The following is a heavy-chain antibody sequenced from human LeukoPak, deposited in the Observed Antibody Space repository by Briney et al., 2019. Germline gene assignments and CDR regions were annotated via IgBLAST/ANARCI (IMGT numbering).Heavy chain of an antibody. D-gene: IGHD3-22*01. CDR1: GGSFSGYY. Sequence: SETLSLTCAVYGGSFSGYYWGWIRQPPGKGLEWIGNIYHSGSTYYNPSLKSRVTISVDTSKNQFSLKLGSVTAADTAVYYCTRPYYYDSSGSPDYWGQGTLVTVSS. V-gene: IGHV4-34*06. J-gene: IGHJ4*02. CDR2: IYHSGST. CDR3: TRPYYYDSSGSPDY.